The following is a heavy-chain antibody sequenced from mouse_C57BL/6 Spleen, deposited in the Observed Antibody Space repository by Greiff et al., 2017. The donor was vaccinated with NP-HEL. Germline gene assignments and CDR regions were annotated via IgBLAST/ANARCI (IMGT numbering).Heavy chain of an antibody. CDR2: IYPGDGDT. D-gene: IGHD2-4*01. J-gene: IGHJ4*01. V-gene: IGHV1-82*01. CDR3: AKMSTTLYYYAMDY. Sequence: VQLQQSGPELVKPGASVKISCKASGYAFSSSWMNWVKQRPGKGLEWIGRIYPGDGDTNYNGKFKGKATLTADKSSSTAYMQLSSLTSEDSAVYCCAKMSTTLYYYAMDYWGQGTSVTVSS. CDR1: GYAFSSSW.